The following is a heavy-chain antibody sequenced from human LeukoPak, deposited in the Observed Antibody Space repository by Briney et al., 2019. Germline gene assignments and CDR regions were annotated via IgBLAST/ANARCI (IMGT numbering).Heavy chain of an antibody. CDR2: INPNSGGT. J-gene: IGHJ5*02. Sequence: ASVKVSCMASGYTFTGYYMHWVRQAPGQGLEWMGWINPNSGGTNYAQKFQGRVTMTRDTSISAAYMELSRLRSDDTAVYYCARVRAAAVGFDPWGQGTLVTVSS. CDR1: GYTFTGYY. V-gene: IGHV1-2*02. D-gene: IGHD6-13*01. CDR3: ARVRAAAVGFDP.